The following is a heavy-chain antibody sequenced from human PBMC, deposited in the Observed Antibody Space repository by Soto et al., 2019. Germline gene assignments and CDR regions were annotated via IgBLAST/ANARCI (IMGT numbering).Heavy chain of an antibody. CDR2: INAANGDT. V-gene: IGHV1-3*01. Sequence: GASVKVSCKASGYTFTSYGIHWVRQAPGQRLGWMGWINAANGDTKDSPKFQGRVTITRDTSASTAYMELSSLRSEDTAVYYCVRRQVAATGIEWFDPWGQGTLVTVSS. CDR3: VRRQVAATGIEWFDP. J-gene: IGHJ5*02. CDR1: GYTFTSYG. D-gene: IGHD6-13*01.